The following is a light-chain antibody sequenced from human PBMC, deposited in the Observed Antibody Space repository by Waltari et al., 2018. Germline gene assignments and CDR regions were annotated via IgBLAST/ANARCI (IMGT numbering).Light chain of an antibody. CDR2: DVS. V-gene: IGLV2-14*03. Sequence: QSALTQPASVSGSPGQSITISCTGTSIDVGDYNFVSWYQHHPGKAPKLIIYDVSDRPSGVSNLFSCSNSGNTASLTISGLQAEDEAMYYCSSFTGSSFVLFGGGTMLTVL. CDR1: SIDVGDYNF. CDR3: SSFTGSSFVL. J-gene: IGLJ2*01.